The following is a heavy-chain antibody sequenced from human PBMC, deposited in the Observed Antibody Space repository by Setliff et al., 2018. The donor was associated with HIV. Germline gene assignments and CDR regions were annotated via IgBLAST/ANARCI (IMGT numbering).Heavy chain of an antibody. Sequence: GGSLRLSCKATGFSFSLYAMSWVRQAPGKGLEWVSSISGSGRKTYYADSVKGRFIISRDNSKNTLSLQMNSLRAEDTAVYFCARDPRGAVAGFDYWGQGTLVTVSS. CDR2: ISGSGRKT. J-gene: IGHJ4*02. V-gene: IGHV3-23*01. CDR3: ARDPRGAVAGFDY. D-gene: IGHD6-19*01. CDR1: GFSFSLYA.